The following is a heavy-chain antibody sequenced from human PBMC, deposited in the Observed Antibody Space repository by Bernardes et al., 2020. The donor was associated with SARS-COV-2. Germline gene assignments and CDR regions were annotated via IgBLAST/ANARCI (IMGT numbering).Heavy chain of an antibody. V-gene: IGHV3-11*01. CDR3: ARDPRRFYGDYPPGLTDL. J-gene: IGHJ4*02. CDR1: GFTFSDYY. Sequence: GGSLRLSCAASGFTFSDYYMTWIRQAPGKGLEWVSYISPLSSSIHHADSVKGRFTISRDNAKNSLYLQMNSLRAEDTAVYYCARDPRRFYGDYPPGLTDLWGQGALVTVSS. CDR2: ISPLSSSI. D-gene: IGHD4-17*01.